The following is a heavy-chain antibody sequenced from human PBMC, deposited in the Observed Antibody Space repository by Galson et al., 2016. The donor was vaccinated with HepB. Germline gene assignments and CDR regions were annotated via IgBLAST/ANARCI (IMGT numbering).Heavy chain of an antibody. CDR3: ARDERSEFYFDY. J-gene: IGHJ4*02. V-gene: IGHV3-30*04. CDR1: GFTFSSYA. D-gene: IGHD3-10*01. Sequence: SLRLSCAASGFTFSSYAMHWVRQAPGKGLEWVAYISYDGRRKYYADSVKGRFTISRDNSKNTLYLQMNSLRAEDTATYYCARDERSEFYFDYWGRGTLVTVSS. CDR2: ISYDGRRK.